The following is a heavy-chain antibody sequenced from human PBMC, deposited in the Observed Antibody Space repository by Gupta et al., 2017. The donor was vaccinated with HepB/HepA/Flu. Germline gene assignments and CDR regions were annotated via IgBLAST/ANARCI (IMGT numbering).Heavy chain of an antibody. V-gene: IGHV4-39*01. CDR1: GGSISSSSYY. Sequence: QLQLQESGPGLVKPSETLSLTCTVSGGSISSSSYYWGWIRQPPGKGLEWIGSIYYSGSTYYNPSLKSRVTISVDTSKNQFSLKLSSVTAADTAVYYCASLYGSGSYYYYYGMDVWGQGTTVTVSS. CDR3: ASLYGSGSYYYYYGMDV. D-gene: IGHD3-10*01. CDR2: IYYSGST. J-gene: IGHJ6*02.